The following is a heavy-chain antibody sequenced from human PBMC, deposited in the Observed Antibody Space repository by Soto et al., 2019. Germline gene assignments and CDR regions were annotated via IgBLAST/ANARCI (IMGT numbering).Heavy chain of an antibody. CDR3: ARIRGYYDSSGSTDY. V-gene: IGHV1-18*01. Sequence: AASVKVSFKASGYTFTSYGISWVRQAPGQGLEWMGWISAYNGNTNYAQKLQGRVTMTTDTSTSTAYMELRSLRSDDTAVYYCARIRGYYDSSGSTDYWGQGTLVTVSS. D-gene: IGHD3-22*01. J-gene: IGHJ4*02. CDR2: ISAYNGNT. CDR1: GYTFTSYG.